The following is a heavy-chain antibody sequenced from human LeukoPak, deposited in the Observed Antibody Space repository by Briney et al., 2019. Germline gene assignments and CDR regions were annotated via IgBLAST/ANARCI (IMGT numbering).Heavy chain of an antibody. CDR3: AKGTTPRGVALDYMDL. Sequence: SGKSLRLSCATSGFTFSNYGMHWVRQAPGKGLEWVAVIWYDGSNKNYVDSVKGRFTISRDNSKNTLYLQMNSLRVEDTAVYSCAKGTTPRGVALDYMDLWVKGTTVTVSS. J-gene: IGHJ6*03. D-gene: IGHD3-3*01. CDR2: IWYDGSNK. CDR1: GFTFSNYG. V-gene: IGHV3-33*06.